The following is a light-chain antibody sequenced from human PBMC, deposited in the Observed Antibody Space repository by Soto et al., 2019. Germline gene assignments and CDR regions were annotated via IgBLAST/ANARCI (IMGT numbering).Light chain of an antibody. CDR3: QQYGSSRWT. V-gene: IGKV3-20*01. CDR2: GAS. CDR1: QSVSSNY. Sequence: EIVLTQSPGTLSLSPGERATLSCRASQSVSSNYLAWHQQKPGQAPRLLIYGASSRATGIPDRFSGSGSGTDFTLTISRLEPGDFAVYYCQQYGSSRWTFGQGTKVDIK. J-gene: IGKJ1*01.